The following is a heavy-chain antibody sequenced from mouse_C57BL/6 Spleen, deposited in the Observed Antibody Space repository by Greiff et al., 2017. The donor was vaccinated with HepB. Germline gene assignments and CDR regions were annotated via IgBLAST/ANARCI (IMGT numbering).Heavy chain of an antibody. CDR2: INPNNGGT. CDR3: AAIYYGYDWFAY. Sequence: EVQLQQSGPELVKPGASVKISCKASGYTFTDYYMNWVKQSHGKSLEWIGDINPNNGGTSYNQKFKGKATLTVDKSSSTAYMELRSLTSEDSAVYYCAAIYYGYDWFAYWGQGTLVTVSA. CDR1: GYTFTDYY. D-gene: IGHD2-2*01. J-gene: IGHJ3*01. V-gene: IGHV1-26*01.